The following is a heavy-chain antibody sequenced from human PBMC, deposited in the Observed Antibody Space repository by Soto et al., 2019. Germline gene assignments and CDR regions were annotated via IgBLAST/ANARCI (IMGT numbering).Heavy chain of an antibody. Sequence: SQTLSLTCAISGDSVSSNSAAWNWIRQSPSRGLEWLGRTYYRSKWYNDYAVSVKSRITINPDTSKNQFSLQLNSVTPEDTAVYYCARVIKRAVAGYDAFDIWGQGTMVTVSS. V-gene: IGHV6-1*01. D-gene: IGHD6-19*01. J-gene: IGHJ3*02. CDR3: ARVIKRAVAGYDAFDI. CDR2: TYYRSKWYN. CDR1: GDSVSSNSAA.